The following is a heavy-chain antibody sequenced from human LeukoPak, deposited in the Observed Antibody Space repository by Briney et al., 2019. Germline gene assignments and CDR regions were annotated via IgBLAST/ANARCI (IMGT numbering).Heavy chain of an antibody. D-gene: IGHD3-22*01. V-gene: IGHV4-34*01. J-gene: IGHJ5*02. CDR3: ASGLYRLLNWFDP. CDR1: GGSFSGYY. Sequence: PSETLSLTCAVYGGSFSGYYWSWIRQPPGKGLEWIGEINHSGSTNYNPSLKSRVTITVDTSKNRFSLKLTSVTAADTAVYYCASGLYRLLNWFDPWGQGTLVTVSS. CDR2: INHSGST.